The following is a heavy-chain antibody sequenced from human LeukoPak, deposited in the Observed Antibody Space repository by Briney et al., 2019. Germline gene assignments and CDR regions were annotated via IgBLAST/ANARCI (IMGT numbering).Heavy chain of an antibody. V-gene: IGHV2-70*04. CDR2: IDWDDAK. CDR3: ARIYSRGPLFDY. D-gene: IGHD2-15*01. J-gene: IGHJ4*02. Sequence: SGPTLVNPTQTLTLTCTFSGFSLSTSGMRVSWIRQPPGKALEWLALIDWDDAKFYSTSLKTRLTISKDTSKNQVVLTMTNMDLVDTATYYCARIYSRGPLFDYWGQGTLVTVSS. CDR1: GFSLSTSGMR.